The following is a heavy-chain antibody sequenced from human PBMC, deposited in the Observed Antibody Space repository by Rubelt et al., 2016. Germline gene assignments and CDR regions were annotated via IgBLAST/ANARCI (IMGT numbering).Heavy chain of an antibody. Sequence: GGVVQPGRSLRLSCAASRFTFSSYGMHWVRQAPGKGLEWVAVIWYDGSNKYYADSVKGRFTISRDNSKNTLYLQMNSLRAEDTAVYYCARGGMGGSTGYFDDWGQGTLVTVSS. J-gene: IGHJ4*02. V-gene: IGHV3-33*01. CDR3: ARGGMGGSTGYFDD. D-gene: IGHD1-26*01. CDR2: IWYDGSNK. CDR1: RFTFSSYG.